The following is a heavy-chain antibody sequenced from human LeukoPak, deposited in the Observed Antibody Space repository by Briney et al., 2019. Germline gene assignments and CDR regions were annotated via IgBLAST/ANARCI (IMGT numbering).Heavy chain of an antibody. CDR1: GFIFSNYA. Sequence: GGSLRLSCEASGFIFSNYAMSWVRQLPGRRLEWVSAITGSGGTTYYAVSVKGRFTMSRDNSKNTLYLQMSSLRAEDTAVFCAKSTGGVVAPTSLIDPWGQGTLVTVSS. D-gene: IGHD2-15*01. CDR3: AKSTGGVVAPTSLIDP. J-gene: IGHJ5*02. V-gene: IGHV3-23*01. CDR2: ITGSGGTT.